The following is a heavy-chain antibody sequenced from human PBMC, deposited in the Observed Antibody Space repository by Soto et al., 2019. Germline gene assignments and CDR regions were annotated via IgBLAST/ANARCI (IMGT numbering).Heavy chain of an antibody. CDR2: ISVHNGNT. V-gene: IGHV1-18*04. CDR1: GYTFTSYG. Sequence: ASVKVSCKASGYTFTSYGISCVLQSPGQGLEWMGWISVHNGNTKYTQKLQGRLTMTTDTSTSTAYMELRSLRSDDTAVYYCARAEGVVVAASDYWGQGTLVTVSS. J-gene: IGHJ4*02. CDR3: ARAEGVVVAASDY. D-gene: IGHD2-15*01.